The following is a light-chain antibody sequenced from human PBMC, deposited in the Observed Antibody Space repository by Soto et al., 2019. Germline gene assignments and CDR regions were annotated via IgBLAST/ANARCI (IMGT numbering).Light chain of an antibody. CDR3: QQYDSLPLT. CDR1: QDTSNY. J-gene: IGKJ5*01. CDR2: DVS. V-gene: IGKV1-33*01. Sequence: DIHITHSPPSLSLSVGDRVTITCQASQDTSNYLHWFQQKPGKAPQLLIFDVSNLQTGVPSRFSGGGSGTDFALTISSLEPEDIATYYCQQYDSLPLTFGQGTRLEIK.